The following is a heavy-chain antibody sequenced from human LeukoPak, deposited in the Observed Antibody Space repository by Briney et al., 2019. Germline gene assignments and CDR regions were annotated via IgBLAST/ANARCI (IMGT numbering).Heavy chain of an antibody. CDR1: YYSIARGYY. Sequence: SETLSLTCNVSYYSIARGYYWGWIRQPPGQGLEWIGSIYRDGTTTYNPSLKSRVTISVDTSKNQFSLNLRSVTAADTAVYYCARGDCSSTICYSPMDVWGKGTTVTVSS. J-gene: IGHJ6*03. CDR3: ARGDCSSTICYSPMDV. D-gene: IGHD2-2*01. V-gene: IGHV4-38-2*02. CDR2: IYRDGTT.